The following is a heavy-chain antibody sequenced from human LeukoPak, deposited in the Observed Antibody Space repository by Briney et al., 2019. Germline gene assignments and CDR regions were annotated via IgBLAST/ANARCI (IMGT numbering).Heavy chain of an antibody. CDR2: IYHSGST. CDR3: ARVNLYCSSTSCYPVYFDY. CDR1: GGSISSGGYS. V-gene: IGHV4-30-2*01. J-gene: IGHJ4*02. D-gene: IGHD2-2*01. Sequence: PSETLSLTCAVSGGSISSGGYSWSWIRQPPGKGLEWLGYIYHSGSTYYNPSLKSRVTISVDRSKNQFSLKLSSVTAADTAVYYCARVNLYCSSTSCYPVYFDYWGQGTLVTVSS.